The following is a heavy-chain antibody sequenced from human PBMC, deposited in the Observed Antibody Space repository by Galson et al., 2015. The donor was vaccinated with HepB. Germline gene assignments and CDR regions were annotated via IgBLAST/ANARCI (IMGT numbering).Heavy chain of an antibody. CDR3: ARARYSSSSPDY. V-gene: IGHV1-18*01. J-gene: IGHJ4*02. CDR2: ISGYNGNT. Sequence: SVKVSCKASGYTFSRYGISWVRQAPGQGLEWTGWISGYNGNTNYALKRQGRVTISADTSTNTVYMELRSLRSDDTAVYYCARARYSSSSPDYWGQGTLVTVSS. D-gene: IGHD6-6*01. CDR1: GYTFSRYG.